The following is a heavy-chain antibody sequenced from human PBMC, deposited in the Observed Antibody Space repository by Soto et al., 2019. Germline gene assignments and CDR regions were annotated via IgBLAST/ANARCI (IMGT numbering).Heavy chain of an antibody. V-gene: IGHV3-30*18. D-gene: IGHD6-13*01. Sequence: QVQLVESGGGVVQSGRSLRLSCAASGFTFSSYGMHWVRQAPGKGLEWVAVISYDGRNKYYADSVKGRFTISRDNSKNTLYLQMNSLRAEDTAVYYCAKDQRYSSSWYPGNSYYYGMDVWGQGTTVTVSS. CDR1: GFTFSSYG. CDR3: AKDQRYSSSWYPGNSYYYGMDV. CDR2: ISYDGRNK. J-gene: IGHJ6*02.